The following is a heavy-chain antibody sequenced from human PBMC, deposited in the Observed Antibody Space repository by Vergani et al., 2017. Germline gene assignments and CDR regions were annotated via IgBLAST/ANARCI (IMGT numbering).Heavy chain of an antibody. J-gene: IGHJ5*02. CDR3: ARGASYFDSGGYADT. CDR2: MIPTFDSK. V-gene: IGHV1-69*13. Sequence: QVQLLQSGAAVRKPGSSVTVSCKASGDTFSNYAITWVRQAPGQGLHGMGRMIPTFDSKNYAPRFQGRVTLTADASASTAYMELTSLTSEDTSVYFCARGASYFDSGGYADTWGQGTLVTVS. CDR1: GDTFSNYA. D-gene: IGHD3-22*01.